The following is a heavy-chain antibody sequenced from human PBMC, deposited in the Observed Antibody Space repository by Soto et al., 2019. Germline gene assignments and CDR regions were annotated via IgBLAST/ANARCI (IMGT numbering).Heavy chain of an antibody. Sequence: QVQLVQSGAEVKKPGSSVKVSCKASGGTFSSYAISWVRQAPGQGLEWMGGIIPIFGTANYAQKFQGRVTITADKSTGTAYMELSSLRSEDTAVYYCARVFITGTTRAWNWFDPWGQGTLVTVSS. D-gene: IGHD1-7*01. CDR2: IIPIFGTA. CDR1: GGTFSSYA. CDR3: ARVFITGTTRAWNWFDP. J-gene: IGHJ5*02. V-gene: IGHV1-69*06.